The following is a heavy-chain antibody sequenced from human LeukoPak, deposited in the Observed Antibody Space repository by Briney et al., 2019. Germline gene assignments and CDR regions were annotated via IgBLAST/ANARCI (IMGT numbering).Heavy chain of an antibody. D-gene: IGHD3-9*01. CDR2: ISYNGSNK. CDR1: GFTITNYA. Sequence: GRSLRLSCAASGFTITNYAMHWVRQAPGKGLEWVAVISYNGSNKYYADSVKGRFTISRDNSKNTLYLQMNSLRAEDTAVYYCARDSGPNYDILTGYSAHYWYFDLWGRGTLVTVSS. CDR3: ARDSGPNYDILTGYSAHYWYFDL. V-gene: IGHV3-30*04. J-gene: IGHJ2*01.